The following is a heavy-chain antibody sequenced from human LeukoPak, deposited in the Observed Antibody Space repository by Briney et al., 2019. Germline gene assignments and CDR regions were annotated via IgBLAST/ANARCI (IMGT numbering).Heavy chain of an antibody. CDR3: ASSWGSSWYLDY. Sequence: PGGSLRLSCAASGFNFSSYSMNWVRQAPGKGLEWVSSISGSSSYIYYADSVKGRFTISRDNAKNSLYLQMSSLRAEDTALYYCASSWGSSWYLDYWGQGTLVTVSS. CDR1: GFNFSSYS. V-gene: IGHV3-21*01. D-gene: IGHD6-13*01. J-gene: IGHJ4*02. CDR2: ISGSSSYI.